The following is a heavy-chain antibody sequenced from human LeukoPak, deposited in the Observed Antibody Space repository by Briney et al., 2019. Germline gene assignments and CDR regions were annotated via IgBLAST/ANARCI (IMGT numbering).Heavy chain of an antibody. Sequence: GGSLRLSCAASGFTFSSYSMNWVRQAPGKGLEWVSYISSSSSTIYYADSVKGRFTISRDNAKNSLYLQMNSLRDEDTAVYYCARVRPGYCSGGSCYNQFFDYWGQGTLVTVSS. D-gene: IGHD2-15*01. CDR3: ARVRPGYCSGGSCYNQFFDY. CDR1: GFTFSSYS. J-gene: IGHJ4*02. CDR2: ISSSSSTI. V-gene: IGHV3-48*02.